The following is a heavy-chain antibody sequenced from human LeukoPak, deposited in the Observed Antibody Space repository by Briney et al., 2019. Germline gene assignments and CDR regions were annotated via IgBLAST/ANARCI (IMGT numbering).Heavy chain of an antibody. D-gene: IGHD2-15*01. V-gene: IGHV1-18*01. J-gene: IGHJ6*03. CDR1: GYTLTSYG. CDR3: ARARQDIVVVVAASNYYYYYYMDV. CDR2: ISAYNGNT. Sequence: GASVKVSCKASGYTLTSYGISWVRQAPGQGLEWMGWISAYNGNTNYAQKLQGRVTMTTDTSTSTAYMELRSLRSDDTAVYYCARARQDIVVVVAASNYYYYYYMDVWGKGTTVTVSS.